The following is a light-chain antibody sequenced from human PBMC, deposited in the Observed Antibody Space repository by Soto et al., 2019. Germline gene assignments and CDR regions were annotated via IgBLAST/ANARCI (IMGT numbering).Light chain of an antibody. CDR1: QSISSY. Sequence: DIPMTQSPSSLSASVGDRVTITCRASQSISSYLNWYQQKPGKAPKLLIYAASSLQSGVPSRFSGSGSGTDFTLTISSLQPEDFATYYCQQSYSTLRTFGHGTKLEIK. CDR3: QQSYSTLRT. V-gene: IGKV1-39*01. CDR2: AAS. J-gene: IGKJ2*01.